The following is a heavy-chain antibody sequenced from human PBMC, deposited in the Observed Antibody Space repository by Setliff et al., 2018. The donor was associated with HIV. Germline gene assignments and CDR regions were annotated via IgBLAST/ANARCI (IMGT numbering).Heavy chain of an antibody. J-gene: IGHJ6*03. V-gene: IGHV4-59*01. Sequence: SETLSLTCTVSGGSISNYYWSWIRQSPGKGLEWIGYISNTGNTKYNPSLRSRVTMSVDTSKNQFSLKLSSVTAADTAVYYCAGEAWTSYRSSSGYYYYYTDVWGKGTTVTVSS. CDR1: GGSISNYY. CDR2: ISNTGNT. D-gene: IGHD6-6*01. CDR3: AGEAWTSYRSSSGYYYYYTDV.